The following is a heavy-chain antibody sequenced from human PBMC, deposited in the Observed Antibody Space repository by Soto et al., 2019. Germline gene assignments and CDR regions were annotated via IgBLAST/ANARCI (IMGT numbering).Heavy chain of an antibody. J-gene: IGHJ6*02. CDR2: VNQDGGEK. CDR1: GFTFSSYW. CDR3: AREVDPFHYGMDV. D-gene: IGHD5-12*01. V-gene: IGHV3-7*01. Sequence: GGSLRLSCAASGFTFSSYWMSWVRQAPGKGLEWAANVNQDGGEKYYVDSVKGRFTISRDNDKNSLYLQMNSLGAEDTALYYCAREVDPFHYGMDVWGQGTTVTVSS.